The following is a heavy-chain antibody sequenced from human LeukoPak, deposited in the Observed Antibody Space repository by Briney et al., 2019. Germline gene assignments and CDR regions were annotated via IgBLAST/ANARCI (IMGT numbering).Heavy chain of an antibody. Sequence: PGGSLRLSCTASGFPFIEYSMNWVRQAPGKGLEWISYIGIDSGNTKYADSVRGRFTISTDNAKNSLYLQMNSPRVEDTAVYYCARDHNYAFDNWGQGTLVSVAS. CDR1: GFPFIEYS. CDR3: ARDHNYAFDN. J-gene: IGHJ4*02. CDR2: IGIDSGNT. V-gene: IGHV3-48*04. D-gene: IGHD1-1*01.